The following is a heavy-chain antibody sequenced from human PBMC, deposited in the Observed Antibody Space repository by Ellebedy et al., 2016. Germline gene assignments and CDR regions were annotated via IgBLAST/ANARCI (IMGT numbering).Heavy chain of an antibody. Sequence: GGSLRLXXAASGFTFSDYYMSWIRQAPGKGLEWVSAISGSGGSTYYADSVKGRFTISRDNSKNTLYLQMNSLRAEDTAVYYCARGLGIANGFDYWGQGTLVTVSS. CDR1: GFTFSDYY. CDR2: ISGSGGST. CDR3: ARGLGIANGFDY. D-gene: IGHD7-27*01. J-gene: IGHJ4*02. V-gene: IGHV3-23*01.